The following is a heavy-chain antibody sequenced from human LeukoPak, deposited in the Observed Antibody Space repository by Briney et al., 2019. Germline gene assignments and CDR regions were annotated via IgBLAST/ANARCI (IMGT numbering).Heavy chain of an antibody. CDR1: GYTFTSYD. CDR3: AKDARIVMKVVVRGARPYYFDY. V-gene: IGHV1-8*01. J-gene: IGHJ4*02. Sequence: GASVKVSCKASGYTFTSYDINWVRQATGQGLEWMGWMNPNSGNTSYAQKFQGRVTMTRNTSISTAYMELSSLRSEDTAVYYCAKDARIVMKVVVRGARPYYFDYWGQGTLVTVSS. D-gene: IGHD3-22*01. CDR2: MNPNSGNT.